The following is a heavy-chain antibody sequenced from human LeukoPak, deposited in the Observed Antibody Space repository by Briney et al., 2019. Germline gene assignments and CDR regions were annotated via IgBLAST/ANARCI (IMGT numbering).Heavy chain of an antibody. Sequence: PSETLSLTCSVSGGSISSSSYYWGWIRQPPGKGLEWIGSIYYSGSTYYNPSLKSRVTISVDTSKNQFSLKLSSVTAADTAVYYCARVYTGLLHGYYFDYWGQGTLVTVSS. CDR1: GGSISSSSYY. D-gene: IGHD2-15*01. V-gene: IGHV4-39*07. CDR3: ARVYTGLLHGYYFDY. J-gene: IGHJ4*02. CDR2: IYYSGST.